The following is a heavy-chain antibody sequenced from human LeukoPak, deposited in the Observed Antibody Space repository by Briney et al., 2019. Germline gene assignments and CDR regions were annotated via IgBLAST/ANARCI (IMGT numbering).Heavy chain of an antibody. J-gene: IGHJ6*02. Sequence: GGSLRLSCAASGFSLSGYWMHWVRQAPGKGLVWVSRISPEGSGTNYADSVKGRFTISRDNSKNTLYLQMNSLRDEDAAVYHCTRVQAGRSGLMDVWGRGTTVTVSS. CDR1: GFSLSGYW. D-gene: IGHD2-8*02. CDR2: ISPEGSGT. CDR3: TRVQAGRSGLMDV. V-gene: IGHV3-74*01.